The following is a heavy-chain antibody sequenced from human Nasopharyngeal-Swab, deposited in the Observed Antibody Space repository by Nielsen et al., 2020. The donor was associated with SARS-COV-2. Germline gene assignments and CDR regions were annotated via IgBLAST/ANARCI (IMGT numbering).Heavy chain of an antibody. CDR1: GAFISGHH. CDR3: AREEYYYDSSGNYYRAFDN. J-gene: IGHJ4*02. D-gene: IGHD3-22*01. CDR2: VPNSGIT. Sequence: SETLSLTCTVSGAFISGHHWSWIRQPPGKGLEWIAIVPNSGITIYNPSLNSRVTISADSSKNQFSLELGSVTAADTAVYYCAREEYYYDSSGNYYRAFDNWGQGTLVSVSS. V-gene: IGHV4-59*11.